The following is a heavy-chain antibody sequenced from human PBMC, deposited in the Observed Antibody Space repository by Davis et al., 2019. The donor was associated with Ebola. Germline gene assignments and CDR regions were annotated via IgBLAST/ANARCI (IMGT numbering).Heavy chain of an antibody. J-gene: IGHJ4*02. Sequence: GESLKISCAASGFTFSSYDMTWVRQAPGKGLEWVSGVTTTGRNTYYADSAKGRFTISRDNSKNTVYLQMNSLRAEDTAVYYCAKDTNADSTGGDYWGQGTLVTVSS. CDR3: AKDTNADSTGGDY. CDR2: VTTTGRNT. V-gene: IGHV3-23*01. D-gene: IGHD4-17*01. CDR1: GFTFSSYD.